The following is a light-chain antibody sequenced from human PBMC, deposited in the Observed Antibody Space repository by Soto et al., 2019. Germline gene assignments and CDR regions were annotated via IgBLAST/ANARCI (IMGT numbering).Light chain of an antibody. J-gene: IGLJ3*02. CDR2: EDS. CDR3: CSYAGSSTSWV. V-gene: IGLV2-23*01. CDR1: SGDAGNYNF. Sequence: QSALTQPASVSGPPGQSITISGTETSGDAGNYNFVSWYQQHPGKAPKVIIYEDSTRPSGVSNRISGSKSGNTASLTISGLQAEDEADYYCCSYAGSSTSWVFGGGTKLTVL.